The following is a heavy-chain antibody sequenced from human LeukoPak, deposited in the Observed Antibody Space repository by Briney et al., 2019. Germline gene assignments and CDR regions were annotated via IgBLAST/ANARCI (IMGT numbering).Heavy chain of an antibody. Sequence: GGSLRLSCSASGFTFSSYAMHWVRQAPGKGLEYVSAISSNGGSTYYADSVKGRFTISRDNSKNTLYLQMSGLRAEDTAVYYCVKDVGRGQGEGYFDYWGQGTLVTVSS. CDR2: ISSNGGST. CDR1: GFTFSSYA. D-gene: IGHD2-15*01. CDR3: VKDVGRGQGEGYFDY. J-gene: IGHJ4*02. V-gene: IGHV3-64D*06.